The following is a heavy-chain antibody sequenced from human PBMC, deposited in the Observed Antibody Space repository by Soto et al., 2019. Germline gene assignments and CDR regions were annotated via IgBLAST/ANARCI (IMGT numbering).Heavy chain of an antibody. V-gene: IGHV2-5*02. CDR3: AHTDFWNGFFDY. J-gene: IGHJ4*02. CDR2: ISWDDDE. Sequence: QITLKESGPTLVKPTQTLTLTCIFSGFSLYTSGVAVGWIRQPPGKALEWLALISWDDDERYSPSLKSRLTITKDTSKKQVVLTMTNMEPVDTATYYGAHTDFWNGFFDYWGQGTLVTVSS. CDR1: GFSLYTSGVA. D-gene: IGHD3-3*01.